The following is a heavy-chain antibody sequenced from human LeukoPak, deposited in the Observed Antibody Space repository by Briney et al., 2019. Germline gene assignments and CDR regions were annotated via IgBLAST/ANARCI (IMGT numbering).Heavy chain of an antibody. Sequence: GGSLRLSCAASGFTFSNDWMSWVRQAPGKGLEWVSSISGSGGNTYYANSVKGRFTISRDNSKNTLYLQMNSLRAEDTAVYYCAKHTMVVGAALFDYWGQGTLVTVSS. CDR3: AKHTMVVGAALFDY. CDR2: ISGSGGNT. CDR1: GFTFSNDW. V-gene: IGHV3-23*01. D-gene: IGHD1-26*01. J-gene: IGHJ4*02.